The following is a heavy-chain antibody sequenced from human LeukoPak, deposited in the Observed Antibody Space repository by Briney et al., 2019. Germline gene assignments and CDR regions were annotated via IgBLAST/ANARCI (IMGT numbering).Heavy chain of an antibody. Sequence: PEGSLRLSCAASGFTFRSYVMHWVRQAPGKGLMWVSRINSDGSITNYADSVKGRFTISRDNAKNTLYLQMNSLRAEDTAVYYCARVRATFSPHFDNWGQGTLVTVSS. V-gene: IGHV3-74*01. CDR1: GFTFRSYV. D-gene: IGHD5-12*01. CDR2: INSDGSIT. J-gene: IGHJ4*02. CDR3: ARVRATFSPHFDN.